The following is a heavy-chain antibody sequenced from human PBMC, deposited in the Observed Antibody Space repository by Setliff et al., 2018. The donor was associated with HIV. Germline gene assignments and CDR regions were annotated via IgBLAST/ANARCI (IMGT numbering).Heavy chain of an antibody. CDR2: IYYSGST. CDR1: GGSISSYY. J-gene: IGHJ4*02. D-gene: IGHD5-12*01. V-gene: IGHV4-59*08. CDR3: ATADYMYGRNIFDY. Sequence: PSETLSLTCTVSGGSISSYYWSWIRQPPGKGLEWIGYIYYSGSTNCNPSLKSRVTISVDTSKNQFSLKLSSVTAADTAVYYCATADYMYGRNIFDYWDQGTLVTVSS.